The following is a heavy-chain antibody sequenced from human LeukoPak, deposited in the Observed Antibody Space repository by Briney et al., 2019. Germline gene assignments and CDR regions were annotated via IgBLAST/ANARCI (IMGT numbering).Heavy chain of an antibody. Sequence: PGGSLRLSCAASGFTFSTYWMTWVRQAPGKGLEWVANINEDGGGRYYVDSVEGRFTISRDNAKNSVHLQMNSLRAEDTAVYYCARDPRDYGDYSRVDYWGQGTLVTVSS. CDR1: GFTFSTYW. V-gene: IGHV3-7*01. J-gene: IGHJ4*02. D-gene: IGHD4-17*01. CDR3: ARDPRDYGDYSRVDY. CDR2: INEDGGGR.